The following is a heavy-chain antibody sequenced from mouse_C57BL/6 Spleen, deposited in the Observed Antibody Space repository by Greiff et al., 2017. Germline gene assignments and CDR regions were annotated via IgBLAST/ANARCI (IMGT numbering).Heavy chain of an antibody. J-gene: IGHJ1*03. CDR1: GFTFSSYA. D-gene: IGHD1-1*01. CDR2: ISSGGDYI. V-gene: IGHV5-9-1*02. Sequence: EVLLVESGEGLVKPGGSLKLSCAASGFTFSSYAMSWVRQTPEKRLEWVAYISSGGDYIYYADTVKGRFTISGDNARNTLYLQMSSLKSEDTAMYYCTRDDYYYGSTWYFDVWGTGTTVTVSS. CDR3: TRDDYYYGSTWYFDV.